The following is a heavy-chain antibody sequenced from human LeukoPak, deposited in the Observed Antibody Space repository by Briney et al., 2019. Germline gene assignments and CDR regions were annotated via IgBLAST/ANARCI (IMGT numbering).Heavy chain of an antibody. V-gene: IGHV3-23*01. CDR3: AKDPEYSSGWYLDY. J-gene: IGHJ4*02. CDR1: GFTSSSYA. CDR2: ISGSGGTT. Sequence: GGSLRLSCAASGFTSSSYAMSWVRQAPGKGLEWVSAISGSGGTTYYADSVKGRFTISRDNSKNTLYLQMSSLRAEDSAVYYCAKDPEYSSGWYLDYWGQGTLVTVSS. D-gene: IGHD6-19*01.